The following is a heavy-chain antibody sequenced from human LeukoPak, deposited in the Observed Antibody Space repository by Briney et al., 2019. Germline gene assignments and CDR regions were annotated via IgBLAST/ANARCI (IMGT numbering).Heavy chain of an antibody. Sequence: GGSLRLSCAVSGFTFSTYGMSWVRQTPGKGLEWVSSISSSGTYIYHADSVKGRFTISRDNAKNSLYLHMNSLRAEDTAVYYCAKAPHYDILTGYYTGYFDYWGQGTLVTVSS. CDR2: ISSSGTYI. CDR3: AKAPHYDILTGYYTGYFDY. D-gene: IGHD3-9*01. CDR1: GFTFSTYG. J-gene: IGHJ4*02. V-gene: IGHV3-21*06.